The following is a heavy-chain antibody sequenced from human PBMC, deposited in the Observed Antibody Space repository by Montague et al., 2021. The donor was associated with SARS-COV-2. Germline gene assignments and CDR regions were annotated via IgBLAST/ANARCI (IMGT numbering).Heavy chain of an antibody. V-gene: IGHV3-53*01. D-gene: IGHD4-17*01. J-gene: IGHJ4*02. CDR2: IYSGGST. CDR3: ARVYGDCYFDY. CDR1: GFTVSSNY. Sequence: SLRLSCAASGFTVSSNYMSWVRQAPGKGLEWVSVIYSGGSTYYADSVKGRFTITSDNSKNTLYHQMNSLRAEDTAVYYCARVYGDCYFDYWGQGTLVTVSS.